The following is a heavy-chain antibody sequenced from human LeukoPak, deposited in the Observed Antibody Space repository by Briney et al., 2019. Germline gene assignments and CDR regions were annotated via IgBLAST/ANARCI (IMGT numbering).Heavy chain of an antibody. CDR2: IYYSGST. D-gene: IGHD5-18*01. Sequence: SETLSLTCNVSGGSISSSSYYWSWIRQPPGKGLEWIGYIYYSGSTNYNPSLKSRVTISVDTSKNQFSLKLSSVTAADTAVYYCARVNLDTALDYWGQGTLVTVSS. J-gene: IGHJ4*02. CDR3: ARVNLDTALDY. V-gene: IGHV4-61*01. CDR1: GGSISSSSYY.